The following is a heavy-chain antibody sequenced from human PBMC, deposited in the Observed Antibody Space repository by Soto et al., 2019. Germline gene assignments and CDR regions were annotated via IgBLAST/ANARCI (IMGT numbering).Heavy chain of an antibody. CDR2: IYYSGST. CDR1: GGSISSYY. D-gene: IGHD3-10*01. Sequence: SETLSLTCTVSGGSISSYYWSWIRQPPGKGLEWIGYIYYSGSTNYNPSLKSRVTISVDTSKNQFSLKLSSVTAADTAVYYCARDLGSGTYPNWFDTWGQGTLVTVSS. V-gene: IGHV4-59*01. CDR3: ARDLGSGTYPNWFDT. J-gene: IGHJ5*02.